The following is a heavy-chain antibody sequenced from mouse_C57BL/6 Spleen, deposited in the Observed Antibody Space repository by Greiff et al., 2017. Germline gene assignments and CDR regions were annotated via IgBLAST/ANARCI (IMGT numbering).Heavy chain of an antibody. D-gene: IGHD1-1*01. CDR3: AGVYGSSYVGAMDY. V-gene: IGHV1-39*01. CDR2: INPNYGTT. J-gene: IGHJ4*01. Sequence: VQLQQSGPELVKPGASVKISCKASGYSFTDYNMNWVKQSNGKSLEWIGVINPNYGTTSYNQKFMGKATLTVDQSSSTAYMQLNSLTSEDSAVYYCAGVYGSSYVGAMDYWGQGTSVTVSS. CDR1: GYSFTDYN.